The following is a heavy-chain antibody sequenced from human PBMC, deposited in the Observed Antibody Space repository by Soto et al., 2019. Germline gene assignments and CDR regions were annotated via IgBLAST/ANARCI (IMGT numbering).Heavy chain of an antibody. CDR3: ARDVYYYDSSAYWAY. D-gene: IGHD3-22*01. CDR2: ISGSGGST. V-gene: IGHV3-23*01. J-gene: IGHJ4*02. CDR1: GFTFSSYA. Sequence: GGSLRLSCAASGFTFSSYAMSWVRQAPGKGLEWVSAISGSGGSTYYADSVKGRFTISRDNSKNTLYLQMNSLRAEDTAVYYCARDVYYYDSSAYWAYWGQGTLVTVSS.